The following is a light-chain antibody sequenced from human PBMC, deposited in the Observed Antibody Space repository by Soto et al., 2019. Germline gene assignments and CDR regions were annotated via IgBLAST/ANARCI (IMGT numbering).Light chain of an antibody. V-gene: IGKV3-15*01. Sequence: EIVMTQSPATLSVSPGETVTVSCRASQDITNHLAWYHQKPGQSPQLLIYAASTLATGIPARFSGSGSGVEFTLTIYSLHSEDLGLYFCQQYNNWPLTFGGGTRV. J-gene: IGKJ4*01. CDR1: QDITNH. CDR3: QQYNNWPLT. CDR2: AAS.